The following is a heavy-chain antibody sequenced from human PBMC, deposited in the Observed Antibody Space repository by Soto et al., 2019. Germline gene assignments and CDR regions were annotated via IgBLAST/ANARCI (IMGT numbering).Heavy chain of an antibody. V-gene: IGHV1-69*13. D-gene: IGHD2-2*01. Sequence: ASVKVSCKASGCTFSSYAISWVRQAPGQGLEWMGGIIPIFGTANYAQKFQGRVTITADESTSTAYMELSSLRSEDTAVYYCATTSCYEGCYYYYGMDVWGQGTTVTVSS. CDR1: GCTFSSYA. J-gene: IGHJ6*02. CDR3: ATTSCYEGCYYYYGMDV. CDR2: IIPIFGTA.